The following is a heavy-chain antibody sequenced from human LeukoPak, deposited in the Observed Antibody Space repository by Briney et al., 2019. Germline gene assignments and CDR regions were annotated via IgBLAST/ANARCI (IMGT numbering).Heavy chain of an antibody. D-gene: IGHD3-22*01. V-gene: IGHV3-64D*09. CDR1: GFTFSSYA. CDR3: VKDSGYYDSSGYSPK. CDR2: ISSNGGST. Sequence: PGGSLRLSCAASGFTFSSYAMHWVRQAPGKGLEYVSAISSNGGSTYYADSVKGRFTISRDNSKNTLYLQMNSLRAEDTAVYYCVKDSGYYDSSGYSPKWGKGTLVTVSS. J-gene: IGHJ4*02.